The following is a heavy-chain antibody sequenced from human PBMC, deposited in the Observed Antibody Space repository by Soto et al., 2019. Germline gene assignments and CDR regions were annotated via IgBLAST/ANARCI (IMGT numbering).Heavy chain of an antibody. CDR2: IIPIFGTA. Sequence: LVKVSCRDSGGTFSSYAISGVRQAHGQGLEWMGGIIPIFGTANYAQKFQGRVTITADESTSTAYMELSSLRSEDTAVHYCAKGGKRYSSSWYPLYYFDYWGQGTLVTVSS. D-gene: IGHD6-13*01. CDR3: AKGGKRYSSSWYPLYYFDY. CDR1: GGTFSSYA. J-gene: IGHJ4*02. V-gene: IGHV1-69*13.